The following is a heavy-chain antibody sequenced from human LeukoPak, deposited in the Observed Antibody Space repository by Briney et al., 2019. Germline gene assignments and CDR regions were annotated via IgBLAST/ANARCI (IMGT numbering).Heavy chain of an antibody. CDR1: GGSISSYY. D-gene: IGHD3-3*01. CDR3: ARAGQGDFWSGLRYFDY. V-gene: IGHV4-4*07. Sequence: SETLSLTCTVSGGSISSYYWSWIRQPAGKGLEWIGRIYTSGSTNYNPSLKSRVTMSVDTSKNHFSLKLSSVTAADTAVYYCARAGQGDFWSGLRYFDYWGQGTLVTVSS. CDR2: IYTSGST. J-gene: IGHJ4*02.